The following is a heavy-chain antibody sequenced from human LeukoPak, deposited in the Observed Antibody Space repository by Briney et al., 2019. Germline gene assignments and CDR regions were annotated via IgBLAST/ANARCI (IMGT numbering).Heavy chain of an antibody. J-gene: IGHJ3*02. CDR1: SGSFRTYY. D-gene: IGHD2-2*01. CDR3: VKSNSRYQPWTLDI. V-gene: IGHV4-59*01. Sequence: PSETLSLTCTVSSGSFRTYYWSWIRQPPGKGPEWIGYIFYNEGTSYNPPLKSRVTISVDTSNNQLSLKVNSVTAADTAMYYCVKSNSRYQPWTLDIWGRGTMVTVSS. CDR2: IFYNEGT.